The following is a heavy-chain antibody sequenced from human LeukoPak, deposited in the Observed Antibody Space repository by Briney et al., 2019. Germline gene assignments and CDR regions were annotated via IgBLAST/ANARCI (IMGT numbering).Heavy chain of an antibody. J-gene: IGHJ4*02. D-gene: IGHD5-24*01. CDR2: ISSSSSTI. CDR3: ASGYSGVLDY. CDR1: GFTFSSYS. V-gene: IGHV3-48*01. Sequence: GGSLRLSCAASGFTFSSYSMNWVRQAPGKGLEWVSYISSSSSTIYYADSVKGRFTISRDNAKNSLYLQMNSLRAEDTAVYYCASGYSGVLDYWGQGTLVTVSS.